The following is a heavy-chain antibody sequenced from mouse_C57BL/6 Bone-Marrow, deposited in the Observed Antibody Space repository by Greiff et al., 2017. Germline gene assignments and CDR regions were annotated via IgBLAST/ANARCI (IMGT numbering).Heavy chain of an antibody. CDR1: GFTFSDYY. D-gene: IGHD2-4*01. CDR2: ISNGGGST. Sequence: EVKLMESGGGLVQPGGSLKLSCAASGFTFSDYYMYWVRQTPEKRLEWVAYISNGGGSTYYPDTVKGRFTISRDNAKNTLYLQMSRLKSEDTDMYYCARPLYYDYDAWFAYWGQGTLVTVSA. CDR3: ARPLYYDYDAWFAY. J-gene: IGHJ3*01. V-gene: IGHV5-12*01.